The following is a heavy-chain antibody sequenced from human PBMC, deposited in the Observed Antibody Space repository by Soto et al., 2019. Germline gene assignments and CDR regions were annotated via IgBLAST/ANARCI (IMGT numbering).Heavy chain of an antibody. CDR1: VFTFSSYA. D-gene: IGHD6-19*01. J-gene: IGHJ4*02. CDR2: ISGSGGST. V-gene: IGHV3-23*01. Sequence: GGSLRLSCAASVFTFSSYAMSWVRQAPGKGLEWVSAISGSGGSTYYADSVKGRFTISRDNSKNTLYLQMNSLRAEDTAVYYCAKQIAVAGSDRSFDYWGQGTLVTVSS. CDR3: AKQIAVAGSDRSFDY.